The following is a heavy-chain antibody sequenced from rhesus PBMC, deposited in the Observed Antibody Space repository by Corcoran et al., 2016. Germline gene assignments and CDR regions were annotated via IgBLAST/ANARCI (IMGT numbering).Heavy chain of an antibody. V-gene: IGHV4-169*02. J-gene: IGHJ4*01. CDR3: ARDRFRGSWGL. D-gene: IGHD6-25*01. Sequence: QLQLQESGPGLVKPSETLSLTCAVSGGSISSSYWSWIRQAPGKGLEWIGYIYGRGSSTNYNHSLKSRVTLSVDTSKNQLSMKLSAGTAADTAVYYCARDRFRGSWGLWGQGVLVTVSS. CDR1: GGSISSSY. CDR2: IYGRGSST.